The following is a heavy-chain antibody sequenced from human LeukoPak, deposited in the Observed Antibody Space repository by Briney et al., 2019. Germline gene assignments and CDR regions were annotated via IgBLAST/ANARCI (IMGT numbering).Heavy chain of an antibody. D-gene: IGHD6-19*01. J-gene: IGHJ4*02. CDR2: ISGSGGST. CDR3: AEERPPGKYSSGWYEAPHY. CDR1: GFTFSSYA. Sequence: GGSLRLSCAASGFTFSSYAMSWVRQAPGKGLEWVSAISGSGGSTYYADSVKGRFTISRDNSKNTLYLQMNSLRAEDTAVYYCAEERPPGKYSSGWYEAPHYWGQGTLVTVSS. V-gene: IGHV3-23*01.